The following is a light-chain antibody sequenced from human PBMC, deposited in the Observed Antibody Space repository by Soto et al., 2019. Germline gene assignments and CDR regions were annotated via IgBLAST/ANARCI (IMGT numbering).Light chain of an antibody. CDR2: DVS. CDR3: QQRTNWPLT. CDR1: QSVSSY. Sequence: EIVLTQSPATLSLSPGERATLSCRASQSVSSYLAWYQQRPGQSPRLLIYDVSTRATGIPARFGGSGSGTDFTLTISSLETEDFAVYYCQQRTNWPLTFGGGTKVDIK. V-gene: IGKV3-11*01. J-gene: IGKJ4*01.